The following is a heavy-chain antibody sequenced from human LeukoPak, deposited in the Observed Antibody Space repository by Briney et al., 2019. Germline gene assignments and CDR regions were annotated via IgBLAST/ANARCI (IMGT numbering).Heavy chain of an antibody. CDR1: GGSFSGYY. V-gene: IGHV4-34*01. Sequence: SETLSLTCAVYGGSFSGYYWSWIRQPPGKGLEWIGEINHSGSTNYNPSLKSRVTISVDTSKNQFSLKLSSVTAADTAVYYCARVRRDILTGYPDAFDIWGQGTMVTVSS. D-gene: IGHD3-9*01. CDR2: INHSGST. J-gene: IGHJ3*02. CDR3: ARVRRDILTGYPDAFDI.